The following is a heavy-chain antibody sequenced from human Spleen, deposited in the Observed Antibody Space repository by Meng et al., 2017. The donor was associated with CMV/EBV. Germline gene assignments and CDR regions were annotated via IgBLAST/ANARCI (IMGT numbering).Heavy chain of an antibody. V-gene: IGHV4-34*01. CDR3: ARGLPSRNYYGRHLDGLDV. D-gene: IGHD1-7*01. CDR2: VNHSGTT. CDR1: GFTFSGYS. Sequence: ESLKISCAASGFTFSGYSMNWVRQAPGKGLEWIGEVNHSGTTNYNPSLKNRVTISVDTSKKQFSLEMNSVTAADTGVYYCARGLPSRNYYGRHLDGLDVWGQGTTVTVSS. J-gene: IGHJ6*02.